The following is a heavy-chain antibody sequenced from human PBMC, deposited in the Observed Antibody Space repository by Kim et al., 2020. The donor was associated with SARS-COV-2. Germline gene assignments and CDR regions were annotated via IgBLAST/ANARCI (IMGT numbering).Heavy chain of an antibody. Sequence: GGSLRLSCAASGFTVSSNYMSWVRQAPGKGLEWVSVIYSGGSTYYADSVKGRFTISRDNSKNTLYLQMNSLRAEDTAVYYCARDRRSGSYYNWFDPWGQGTLVTVSS. CDR2: IYSGGST. J-gene: IGHJ5*02. CDR3: ARDRRSGSYYNWFDP. V-gene: IGHV3-53*01. D-gene: IGHD1-26*01. CDR1: GFTVSSNY.